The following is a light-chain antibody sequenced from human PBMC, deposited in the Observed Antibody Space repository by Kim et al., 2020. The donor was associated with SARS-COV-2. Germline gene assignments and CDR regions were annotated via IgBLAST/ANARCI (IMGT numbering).Light chain of an antibody. V-gene: IGLV2-11*01. CDR3: CSYAGTYTYV. CDR1: SSDVGGYNY. Sequence: QSALTQPRSVSGSPGQSVTISYTGTSSDVGGYNYVSWYQQHPDKAPKFMIYDVSKRPSGVPDRFSGSKSGNTASLTISGLQAEDEADYYCCSYAGTYTYVFGTGTKVTVL. CDR2: DVS. J-gene: IGLJ1*01.